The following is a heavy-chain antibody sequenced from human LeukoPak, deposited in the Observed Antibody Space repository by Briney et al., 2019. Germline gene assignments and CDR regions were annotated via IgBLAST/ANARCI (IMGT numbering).Heavy chain of an antibody. CDR2: IRSKANSYAT. Sequence: PGGSLRLSCAASGFTFSGSAIHWVRQASGKGLEWVGRIRSKANSYATAYAASVKGRFTISRDDSKNTAYLQMNSLKTEDTAVYYCTRHAYCSSTSCYRRPVGGYYYYMDVWGKGTTVTVSS. J-gene: IGHJ6*03. D-gene: IGHD2-2*02. CDR3: TRHAYCSSTSCYRRPVGGYYYYMDV. V-gene: IGHV3-73*01. CDR1: GFTFSGSA.